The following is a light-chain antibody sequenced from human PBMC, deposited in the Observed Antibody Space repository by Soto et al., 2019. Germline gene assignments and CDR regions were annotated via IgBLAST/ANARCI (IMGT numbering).Light chain of an antibody. CDR1: QSISSY. CDR2: AAS. Sequence: DIQMTQSPSSLSASVGDRVTITCRASQSISSYLNWYQQKPGKVPKLLIYAASSLQGGVPSRFSGSGSGTDFTLTISSLQPEDFATYYCQQSFSAPWTFVQGTKVDIK. V-gene: IGKV1-39*01. J-gene: IGKJ1*01. CDR3: QQSFSAPWT.